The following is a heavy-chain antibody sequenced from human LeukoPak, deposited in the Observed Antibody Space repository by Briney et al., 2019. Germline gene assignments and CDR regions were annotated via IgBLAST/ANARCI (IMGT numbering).Heavy chain of an antibody. CDR2: ISAYNGNT. D-gene: IGHD4-17*01. CDR1: GHTFTSHG. J-gene: IGHJ6*02. CDR3: ARDRTVTTRRYYYYYGMDV. Sequence: ASVKVSCKASGHTFTSHGISWVRQAPGQGLEWMGWISAYNGNTNYAQKLQGRVTMTTETSTSTAYMELRSLRSDDTAVYYCARDRTVTTRRYYYYYGMDVWGQGTTVTVS. V-gene: IGHV1-18*01.